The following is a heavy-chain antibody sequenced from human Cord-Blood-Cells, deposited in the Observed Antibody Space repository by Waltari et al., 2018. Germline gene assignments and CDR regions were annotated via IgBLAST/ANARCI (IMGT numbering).Heavy chain of an antibody. V-gene: IGHV4-34*01. CDR3: ARGGACSSTSCYNWFDP. CDR1: GGSVSGYY. D-gene: IGHD2-2*01. Sequence: QVQLQQWGAGLLKPSETLYLTCAVYGGSVSGYYWSWICQPPGKGLEWIGEINHSGSTNYNPSLKSRVTISVDTSKNQFSLKLSSVTAADTAVYYCARGGACSSTSCYNWFDPWGQGTLVTVSS. J-gene: IGHJ5*02. CDR2: INHSGST.